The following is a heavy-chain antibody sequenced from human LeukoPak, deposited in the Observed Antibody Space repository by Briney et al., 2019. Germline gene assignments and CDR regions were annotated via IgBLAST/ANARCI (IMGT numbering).Heavy chain of an antibody. CDR2: IYYSGST. CDR3: ARVLSSAGNAFDY. D-gene: IGHD6-13*01. Sequence: SETLSLTCTVSGASSSGYYWSWIRQPPGKGLEWLGNIYYSGSTNYNPSLKSRVTISVDTSKNQFSLKLSSVTAADTAVYYCARVLSSAGNAFDYWGQGTLVTVSS. J-gene: IGHJ4*02. V-gene: IGHV4-59*01. CDR1: GASSSGYY.